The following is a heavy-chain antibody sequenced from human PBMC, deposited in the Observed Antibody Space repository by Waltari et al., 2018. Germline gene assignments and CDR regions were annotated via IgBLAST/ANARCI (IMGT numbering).Heavy chain of an antibody. V-gene: IGHV4-39*07. CDR1: GGSISSSSYY. CDR2: IYYSGST. Sequence: QESGPGLVKPSETLSLTCTVSGGSISSSSYYWGWIRQPPGKGLEWIGSIYYSGSTYYNPSLKSRVTISVDTSKNQFSLKLSSVTAADTAVYYCARDGDIVVVPAAANWYFDLWGRGTLVTVSS. J-gene: IGHJ2*01. D-gene: IGHD2-2*01. CDR3: ARDGDIVVVPAAANWYFDL.